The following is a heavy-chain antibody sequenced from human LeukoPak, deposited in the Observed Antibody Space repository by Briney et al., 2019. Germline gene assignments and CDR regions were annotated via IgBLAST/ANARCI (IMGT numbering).Heavy chain of an antibody. CDR1: GFTFSSYG. Sequence: PGGSLRLSCAASGFTFSSYGTHWVRQAPGKGLEWVAVISYDGSNKYYADSVKGRFTISRDNSKNTLYLQMNSLRAEDTAVYYCERAGTALVAFDIWGQGTMVTVSS. V-gene: IGHV3-30*03. CDR2: ISYDGSNK. D-gene: IGHD5-18*01. CDR3: ERAGTALVAFDI. J-gene: IGHJ3*02.